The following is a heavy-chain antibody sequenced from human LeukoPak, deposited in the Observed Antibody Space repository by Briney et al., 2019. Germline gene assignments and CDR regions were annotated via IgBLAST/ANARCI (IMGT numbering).Heavy chain of an antibody. CDR3: ARGARGSRGFLEWLTIDY. V-gene: IGHV3-7*01. Sequence: QPGGSLRLSCAASGFTFSSYWMSWVRQAPGKGLEWVANIKQDGSEKYYVDSVKGRFTISRDNAKNSLYLQMNSLRAEDTAVYYCARGARGSRGFLEWLTIDYWGQGTLVTISS. J-gene: IGHJ4*02. CDR1: GFTFSSYW. D-gene: IGHD3-3*01. CDR2: IKQDGSEK.